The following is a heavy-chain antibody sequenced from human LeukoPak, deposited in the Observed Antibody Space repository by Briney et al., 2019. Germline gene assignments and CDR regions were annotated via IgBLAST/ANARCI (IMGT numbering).Heavy chain of an antibody. CDR3: ARESEWELKYNWFDP. Sequence: SETLSLTCTVSGYSISSGYYWGWTRQPPGKGLEWIGSIYHSGSTYYNPSLKSRVTISVDTSKNQFSLKLSSVTAADTAVYYCARESEWELKYNWFDPWGQGTLVTVSS. CDR2: IYHSGST. V-gene: IGHV4-38-2*02. CDR1: GYSISSGYY. D-gene: IGHD1-26*01. J-gene: IGHJ5*02.